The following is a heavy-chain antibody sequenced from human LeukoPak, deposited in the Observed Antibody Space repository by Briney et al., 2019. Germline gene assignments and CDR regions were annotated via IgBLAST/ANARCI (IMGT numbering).Heavy chain of an antibody. CDR2: INHSGST. Sequence: SETLSLTCAVYGGSFSGYYWSWIRQPPGKGLEWIGEINHSGSTNYNPSLKSRVTISVDTSKNQFSLKLSSVTAADTAVYYCARVPGMNAMPVYWGQGTLVTVSS. CDR3: ARVPGMNAMPVY. J-gene: IGHJ4*02. CDR1: GGSFSGYY. D-gene: IGHD2-2*01. V-gene: IGHV4-34*01.